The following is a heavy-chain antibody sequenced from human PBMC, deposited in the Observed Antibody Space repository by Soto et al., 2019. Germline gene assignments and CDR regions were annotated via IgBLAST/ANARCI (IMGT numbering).Heavy chain of an antibody. CDR1: GGTFSSYV. CDR2: IIPIFGTA. Sequence: QVQLVQSGAEVKKPGSSVKVSCKASGGTFSSYVISWVRQAPGQGLEWMGGIIPIFGTANYAQKFQGRVTITADESTSTAYMELSSLRSEDTAVYYCASQGQTDIVLMVYAGYYYYGMDVWGQGTTVTVSS. J-gene: IGHJ6*02. CDR3: ASQGQTDIVLMVYAGYYYYGMDV. D-gene: IGHD2-8*01. V-gene: IGHV1-69*01.